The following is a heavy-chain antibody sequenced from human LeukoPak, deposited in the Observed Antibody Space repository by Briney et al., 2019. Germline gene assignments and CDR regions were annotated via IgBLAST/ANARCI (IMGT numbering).Heavy chain of an antibody. CDR3: ARDKLERRPYYYGMDV. CDR2: ISAYNGNT. J-gene: IGHJ6*04. V-gene: IGHV1-18*04. Sequence: GASVKVSCKASGYTFTSYGISWVRQAPGQGLEWMGWISAYNGNTNYAQKLQGRVTMTTDTSTSTAYMELRSLRSDDTAAYYCARDKLERRPYYYGMDVWGKGTTVTVSS. CDR1: GYTFTSYG. D-gene: IGHD1-1*01.